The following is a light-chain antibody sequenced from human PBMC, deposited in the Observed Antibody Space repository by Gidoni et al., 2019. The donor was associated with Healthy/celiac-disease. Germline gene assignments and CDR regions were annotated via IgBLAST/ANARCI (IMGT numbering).Light chain of an antibody. V-gene: IGKV2-30*01. CDR2: KVS. Sequence: DVVMPQSPSSLPVTLGQPASISCRSSQSLVYRDGNTYLNWFQHRPGQSPRRLICKVSNRDSGVPDRFSGSGSGTDFTLKISRVEAEDVGVYYCMQGTHWLLGQGTRLEIK. CDR3: MQGTHWL. CDR1: QSLVYRDGNTY. J-gene: IGKJ5*01.